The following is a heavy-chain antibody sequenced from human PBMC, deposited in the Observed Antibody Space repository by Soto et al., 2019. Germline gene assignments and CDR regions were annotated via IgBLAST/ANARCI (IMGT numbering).Heavy chain of an antibody. CDR3: ARETYGDYVGYFDP. J-gene: IGHJ5*02. CDR2: IYHSGST. CDR1: GDTIRNDY. V-gene: IGHV4-59*01. Sequence: SETLSLTCSVSGDTIRNDYWNWIRQPPGKRLEWIGSIYHSGSTNYNPSLKSQLSISIDTSKNQFSLKLSSVTAADTAVYYCARETYGDYVGYFDPWGQGIQVTVS. D-gene: IGHD4-17*01.